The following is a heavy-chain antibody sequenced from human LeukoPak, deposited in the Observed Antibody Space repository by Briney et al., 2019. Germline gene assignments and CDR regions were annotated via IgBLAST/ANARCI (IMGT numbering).Heavy chain of an antibody. Sequence: ASVKVSSKASGYTFTGYYMHWVRQAPGQGLEWMGRINPNSGGTNYAQKFQGRVTMTRDTSISTAYMELSRLRSDDTAVYYCAREYYYDSSGYYRGSNAFDIWGQGTMVTVSS. J-gene: IGHJ3*02. CDR2: INPNSGGT. D-gene: IGHD3-22*01. CDR1: GYTFTGYY. CDR3: AREYYYDSSGYYRGSNAFDI. V-gene: IGHV1-2*06.